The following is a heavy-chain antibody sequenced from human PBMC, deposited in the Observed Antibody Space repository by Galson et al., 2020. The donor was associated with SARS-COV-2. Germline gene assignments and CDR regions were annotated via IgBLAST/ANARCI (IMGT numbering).Heavy chain of an antibody. J-gene: IGHJ2*01. CDR1: GFTFEDYA. CDR3: AKDKSFMTVTRYYFDL. Sequence: GGSLRLSCAASGFTFEDYAMNWVRQVPGKGLEWVSHISGDGGNTYYTDSVKGRFTISRDNSKNSLYLQMNSLRTEDTALYYCAKDKSFMTVTRYYFDLWGRGTLVTVSS. CDR2: ISGDGGNT. V-gene: IGHV3-43*02. D-gene: IGHD1-7*01.